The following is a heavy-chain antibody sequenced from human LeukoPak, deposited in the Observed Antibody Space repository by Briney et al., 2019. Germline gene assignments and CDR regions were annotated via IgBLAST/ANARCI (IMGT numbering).Heavy chain of an antibody. CDR2: ISYGGST. D-gene: IGHD4-23*01. CDR3: ATSPGADYGGDHWFDP. V-gene: IGHV4-39*01. Sequence: SETLSLTCTVSGGSITSNHYYWGWIRQPPGKGLEWIGSISYGGSTHYNPSLKSRVTMSVATSKNQFSLKLRSVTATDTAVYHCATSPGADYGGDHWFDPWGQGTLVTVSS. CDR1: GGSITSNHYY. J-gene: IGHJ5*02.